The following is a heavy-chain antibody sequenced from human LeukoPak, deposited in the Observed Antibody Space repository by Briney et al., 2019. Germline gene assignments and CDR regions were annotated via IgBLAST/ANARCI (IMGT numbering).Heavy chain of an antibody. Sequence: PGGSLRLSCAASGFTFSSYAMSWVRQAPGKGLEWVSAISGSGGSTYYADSVKGRFTISRDNSKNTLYLQMNSLRAEDTAVYHCAKSRYNYYGSGSTIDYWGQGTLVTVSS. CDR1: GFTFSSYA. V-gene: IGHV3-23*01. CDR2: ISGSGGST. CDR3: AKSRYNYYGSGSTIDY. D-gene: IGHD3-10*01. J-gene: IGHJ4*02.